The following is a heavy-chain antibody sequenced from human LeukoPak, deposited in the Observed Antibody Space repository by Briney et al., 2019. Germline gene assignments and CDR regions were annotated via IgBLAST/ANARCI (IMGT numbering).Heavy chain of an antibody. CDR2: ISGSGGST. D-gene: IGHD6-13*01. Sequence: GGSLRLSCAASGFTFSSYSMNWVRQAPGKGVEWVSAISGSGGSTYYADSVKGRFTISGDNSKNTLYLQMNSLRAEDTAVYYCAKELGSSWYSYFDYWGQGTLVTVSS. CDR1: GFTFSSYS. V-gene: IGHV3-23*01. CDR3: AKELGSSWYSYFDY. J-gene: IGHJ4*02.